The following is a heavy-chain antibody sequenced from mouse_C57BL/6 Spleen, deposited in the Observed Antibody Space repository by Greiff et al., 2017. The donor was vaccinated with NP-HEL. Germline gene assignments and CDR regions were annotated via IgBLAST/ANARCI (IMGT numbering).Heavy chain of an antibody. J-gene: IGHJ3*01. CDR3: ARDRTGTGGPFAY. CDR1: GFSLTSYG. V-gene: IGHV2-2*01. D-gene: IGHD4-1*01. Sequence: VQGVESGPGLVQPSQSLSITCTVSGFSLTSYGVHWVRQSPGKGLEWLGVIWSGGSTDYNAAFISRLSISKDNSKSQVFFKMNSLQADDTAIYYCARDRTGTGGPFAYWGQGTLVTVSA. CDR2: IWSGGST.